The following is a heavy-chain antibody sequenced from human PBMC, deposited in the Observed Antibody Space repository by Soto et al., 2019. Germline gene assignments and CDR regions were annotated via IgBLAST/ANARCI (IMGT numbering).Heavy chain of an antibody. CDR2: IFYTGST. J-gene: IGHJ5*02. Sequence: SETLSLTCTVSGDSISTNSHYWNWVRRPPGKGLEWIASIFYTGSTYYNPSLKSRVTISVDTSENQFSLKLSSVTAADSAVYYCARNDAVVVASSTGWFDPWGQGTLVTVSS. V-gene: IGHV4-39*01. D-gene: IGHD2-15*01. CDR1: GDSISTNSHY. CDR3: ARNDAVVVASSTGWFDP.